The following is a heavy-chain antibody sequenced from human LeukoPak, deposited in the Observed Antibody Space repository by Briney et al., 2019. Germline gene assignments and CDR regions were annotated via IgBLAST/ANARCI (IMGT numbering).Heavy chain of an antibody. V-gene: IGHV1-2*02. CDR1: GYTFTAYY. CDR2: INPNSGGT. J-gene: IGHJ3*02. D-gene: IGHD3-10*01. Sequence: VASVKVSCKASGYTFTAYYMHWVRQAPGQGLEWMGWINPNSGGTNYAQKLQGRVTMTRDTSISTAYMELSSLRSDETAVYYCARDQLGALDIWGQGTMVTVSS. CDR3: ARDQLGALDI.